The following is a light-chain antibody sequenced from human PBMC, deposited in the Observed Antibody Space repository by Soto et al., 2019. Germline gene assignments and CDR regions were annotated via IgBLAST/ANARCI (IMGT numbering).Light chain of an antibody. CDR3: QQNYRTPVT. CDR1: QTIRNY. Sequence: DIEMTQSPSPLSASVGDRVTITCRASQTIRNYLNWYQQKPGKAPKLLIYSTSTLQSGVPSRFNGSGSGTQFTLTTSTLQPEDFATYYCQQNYRTPVTFGQGTRLEIK. J-gene: IGKJ5*01. V-gene: IGKV1-39*01. CDR2: STS.